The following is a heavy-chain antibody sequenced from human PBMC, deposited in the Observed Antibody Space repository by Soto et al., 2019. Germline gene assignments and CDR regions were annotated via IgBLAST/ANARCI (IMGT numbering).Heavy chain of an antibody. CDR1: GYTFTSYA. Sequence: QVHLVQSGAEVKKPGASVKVSCKASGYTFTSYAIHWVRQAPGQRLAWMAWINAGNGNTIHSQKFQGRVTIARDTSASTAYMELSRLRSEDTAVYYGGRSRGGLSGYEREYWGQGPLVTVSS. J-gene: IGHJ1*01. CDR3: GRSRGGLSGYEREY. CDR2: INAGNGNT. D-gene: IGHD5-12*01. V-gene: IGHV1-3*01.